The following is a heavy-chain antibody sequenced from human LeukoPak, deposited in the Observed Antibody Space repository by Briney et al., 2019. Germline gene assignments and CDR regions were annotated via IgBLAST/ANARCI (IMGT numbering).Heavy chain of an antibody. CDR2: IYHSGSI. V-gene: IGHV4-30-4*01. J-gene: IGHJ4*02. CDR1: GGSISSGDHY. CDR3: ARDGGSCSGGSCYGPLDY. D-gene: IGHD2-15*01. Sequence: PSETLSLTCIVSGGSISSGDHYWSWVRQPPGKGLEWIGYIYHSGSIYYNPSLKGRVTISIDTSKNQFSLNLNSVTAADTAVYYCARDGGSCSGGSCYGPLDYWGQGTLVTVSS.